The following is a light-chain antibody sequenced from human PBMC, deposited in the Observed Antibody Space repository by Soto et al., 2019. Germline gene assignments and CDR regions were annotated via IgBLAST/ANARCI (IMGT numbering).Light chain of an antibody. V-gene: IGKV3-20*01. CDR2: AAS. Sequence: EIVLTQSPGTLSLSPGERATLSCRASQSVNSRYLAWYQQKPGQAPRLLIYAASNRATGIPDRFSGSGSGTDFTLTIRILEPEEFAVYYCQQNGSSPYTFGQRTKLDIK. CDR1: QSVNSRY. J-gene: IGKJ2*01. CDR3: QQNGSSPYT.